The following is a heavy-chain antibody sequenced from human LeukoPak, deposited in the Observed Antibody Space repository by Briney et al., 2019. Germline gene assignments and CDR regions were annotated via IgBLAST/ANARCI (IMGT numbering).Heavy chain of an antibody. Sequence: GGSLRLSCAASGFTVSSNYMHWVRQAPGKGLEWVAIIRSDGSDKYYADSVKGRFTISRDNSKSTLYLQLSSLRAEDTAVYYCARSYGDATFDYWGQGTLDTVSS. CDR1: GFTVSSNY. CDR2: IRSDGSDK. CDR3: ARSYGDATFDY. D-gene: IGHD4-17*01. J-gene: IGHJ4*02. V-gene: IGHV3-33*08.